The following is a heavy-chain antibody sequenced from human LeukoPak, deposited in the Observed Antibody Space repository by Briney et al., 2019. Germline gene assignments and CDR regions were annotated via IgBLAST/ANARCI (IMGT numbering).Heavy chain of an antibody. D-gene: IGHD3-10*01. Sequence: PGGSLRLSCAASGFTFSSYAMSWVRQAPGKGLEWVSAISGSGGSTYYADSVKGRFTISRDNSKKTLNLQMNSLRAEDTAVYYCAKQYYYGSGSYDWASDIWGQGTMVTVSS. CDR1: GFTFSSYA. CDR2: ISGSGGST. V-gene: IGHV3-23*01. J-gene: IGHJ3*02. CDR3: AKQYYYGSGSYDWASDI.